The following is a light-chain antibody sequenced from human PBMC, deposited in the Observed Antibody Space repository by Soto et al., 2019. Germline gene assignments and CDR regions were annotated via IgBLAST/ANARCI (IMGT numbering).Light chain of an antibody. Sequence: QSALTQPPSASGSPGQSVTISCTGTSSYVGGYNYVSWYQQHPGKAPKLMISEVSKRPSGVPDRFSGSKSGNTASLTVSGLQAEDEADYYCSSFAGNKNVVFGGGTKLTVL. V-gene: IGLV2-8*01. CDR1: SSYVGGYNY. CDR2: EVS. J-gene: IGLJ2*01. CDR3: SSFAGNKNVV.